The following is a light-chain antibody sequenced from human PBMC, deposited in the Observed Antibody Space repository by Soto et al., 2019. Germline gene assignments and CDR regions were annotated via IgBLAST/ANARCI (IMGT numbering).Light chain of an antibody. CDR2: KAS. V-gene: IGKV1-5*03. J-gene: IGKJ1*01. CDR1: QTISSW. CDR3: QQYKSYSRT. Sequence: DIQMTQSPSTLSGSVGDRVTITCRASQTISSWLAWYQQKPGKAPKLLIYKASTLKSGVPSRFSGSGSGTEFTLTISSLQPDDSATYYCQQYKSYSRTFGQGTKGDIK.